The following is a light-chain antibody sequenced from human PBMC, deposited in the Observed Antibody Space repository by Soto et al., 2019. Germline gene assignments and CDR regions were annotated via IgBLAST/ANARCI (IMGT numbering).Light chain of an antibody. CDR2: DVS. CDR1: SSDVGGYNY. CDR3: SSCTSSSTLV. J-gene: IGLJ1*01. V-gene: IGLV2-14*01. Sequence: QSALTQPASVSGSPGHSITISCTGTSSDVGGYNYVSWYQQHPGKAPKLMIYDVSNRPSGVSNRFSGSKSGNTASLTISGLQAEDEADYYCSSCTSSSTLVFGTGTKVTV.